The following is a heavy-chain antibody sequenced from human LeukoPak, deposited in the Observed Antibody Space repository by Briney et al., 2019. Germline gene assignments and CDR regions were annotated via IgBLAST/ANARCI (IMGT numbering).Heavy chain of an antibody. J-gene: IGHJ5*02. CDR3: ARDRTLDCSSTSCYESWFDP. Sequence: GGSLRLSCAASGFRFSDHHMEWVRQAPGKGLEWVGRIRNKANGYTTEYAASVNGRFTISRDDSKSSLFLQMNGLITEDTAVYYCARDRTLDCSSTSCYESWFDPWGQGTLVTVSS. D-gene: IGHD2-2*01. CDR1: GFRFSDHH. CDR2: IRNKANGYTT. V-gene: IGHV3-72*01.